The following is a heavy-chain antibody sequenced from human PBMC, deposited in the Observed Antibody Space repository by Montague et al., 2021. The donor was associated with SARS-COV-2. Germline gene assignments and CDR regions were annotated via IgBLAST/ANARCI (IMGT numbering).Heavy chain of an antibody. J-gene: IGHJ4*02. CDR3: ARGGYYGSGSLLDS. CDR2: ISTLDSYI. D-gene: IGHD3-10*01. CDR1: GFAFSSYL. V-gene: IGHV3-21*06. Sequence: SLRLSCAASGFAFSSYLMNWVHQAPGKGLEWVSSISTLDSYIYYADSVQGRFTISRDDAKNSLFLQLNSLRVVDTAVYYCARGGYYGSGSLLDSWGQGTLVTVSS.